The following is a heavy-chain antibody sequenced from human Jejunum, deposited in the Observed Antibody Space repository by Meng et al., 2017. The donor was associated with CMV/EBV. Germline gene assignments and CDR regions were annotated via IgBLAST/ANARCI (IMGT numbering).Heavy chain of an antibody. Sequence: SGFPFSSYGMTWVRRAPGKGLDWVSTISGSGDRTYYSDSVKGRFTISRDNSKSTLFLQMNSLRAEDTAVYFCAKYNYGDFINWLDPWGQGTPVTVSS. CDR1: GFPFSSYG. CDR2: ISGSGDRT. CDR3: AKYNYGDFINWLDP. D-gene: IGHD4-17*01. J-gene: IGHJ5*02. V-gene: IGHV3-23*01.